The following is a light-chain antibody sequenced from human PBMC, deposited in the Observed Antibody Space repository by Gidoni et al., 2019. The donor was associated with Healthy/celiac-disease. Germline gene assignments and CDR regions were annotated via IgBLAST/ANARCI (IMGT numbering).Light chain of an antibody. CDR2: YDS. J-gene: IGLJ1*01. V-gene: IGLV3-21*04. CDR3: QVWDSSSDHHV. CDR1: NIGSKS. Sequence: SYVLTQPPSVSVAPGKTARITCGGTNIGSKSVHWYQQKPGQAPVLVIYYDSDRPSGIPERFSGSNSGNTATLTISRVEAGEEADYYCQVWDSSSDHHVFGTGTKVTVL.